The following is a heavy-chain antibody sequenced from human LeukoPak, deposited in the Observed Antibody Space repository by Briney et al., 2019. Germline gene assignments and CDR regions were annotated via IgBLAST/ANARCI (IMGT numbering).Heavy chain of an antibody. Sequence: GGSLRLSCAASGFTFSSYAMHWVRQAPGKGLEWVAVISYDGSNKYYADSVKGRFTISRDNSKNTLYLQMYSLRAEDTAVYYCASGSSSSFSYFGYYYYYGMDVWGQGTTVTVSS. CDR3: ASGSSSSFSYFGYYYYYGMDV. D-gene: IGHD6-6*01. CDR1: GFTFSSYA. V-gene: IGHV3-30-3*01. J-gene: IGHJ6*02. CDR2: ISYDGSNK.